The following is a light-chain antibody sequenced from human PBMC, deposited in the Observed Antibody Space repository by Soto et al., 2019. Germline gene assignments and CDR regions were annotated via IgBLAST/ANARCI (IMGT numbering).Light chain of an antibody. CDR3: SSYKSSGSLPNV. CDR1: SSDVGGYNL. V-gene: IGLV2-14*01. J-gene: IGLJ1*01. CDR2: EVN. Sequence: QSALTQPASVSGSPGQSITISCTGTSSDVGGYNLVSWYQQYPDKAPKLMIYEVNTRPSGVSNRFSGSKSGNTASLTISGLQADDEADYSCSSYKSSGSLPNVFGPGTKLTVL.